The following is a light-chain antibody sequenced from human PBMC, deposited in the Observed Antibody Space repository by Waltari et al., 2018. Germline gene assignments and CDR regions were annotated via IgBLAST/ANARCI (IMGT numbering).Light chain of an antibody. CDR2: VNSDGSQ. CDR3: QTGAHGTWV. CDR1: SGHSSNL. V-gene: IGLV4-69*01. Sequence: QLVLTQSPSASPSRGASVKLTCTLSSGHSSNLIAWHQQQPEKDPRFLMKVNSDGSQSKGDKIPDRFSGSSSGAEHYLTISSLQSEDDADYYCQTGAHGTWVFGGGTKLTVL. J-gene: IGLJ3*02.